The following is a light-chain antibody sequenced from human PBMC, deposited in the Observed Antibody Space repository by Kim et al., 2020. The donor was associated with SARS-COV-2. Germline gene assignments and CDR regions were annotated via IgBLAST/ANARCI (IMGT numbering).Light chain of an antibody. Sequence: SASVGDRLPITCRDSEGISSYLAWYQQKPGKAPKLLIYAASTLQSGVPSRFSGSESGTDFTHNISSLQPEDFATYYCQQLNSYPHTFGKGNKLEI. V-gene: IGKV1-9*01. CDR3: QQLNSYPHT. CDR1: EGISSY. J-gene: IGKJ2*01. CDR2: AAS.